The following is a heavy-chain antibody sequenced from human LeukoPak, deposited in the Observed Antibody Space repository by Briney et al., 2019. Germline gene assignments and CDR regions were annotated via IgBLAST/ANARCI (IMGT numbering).Heavy chain of an antibody. CDR2: ISGSGGST. CDR1: GFTFSSYA. D-gene: IGHD3-22*01. V-gene: IGHV3-23*01. J-gene: IGHJ4*02. CDR3: AKDKIPYDSSGYYLHYFDY. Sequence: SGGSLRLSCAASGFTFSSYAMSWVRQAPGKGLEWVSAISGSGGSTYYADSVKGRFTISRDNSKNTLYLQMNSLRAEDTAVYYCAKDKIPYDSSGYYLHYFDYWGQGTLVTVSS.